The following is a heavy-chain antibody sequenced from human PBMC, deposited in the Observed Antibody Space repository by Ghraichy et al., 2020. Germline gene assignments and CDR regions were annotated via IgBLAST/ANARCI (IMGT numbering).Heavy chain of an antibody. CDR1: GGSISSASYY. V-gene: IGHV4-61*02. J-gene: IGHJ4*02. D-gene: IGHD3-3*01. Sequence: SQTLSLTCTVSGGSISSASYYWTWIRLPAGKGLEWIGRSYTSGSTNYNPSLKSRVTISVDTSKNQFSLKLSSLTAADTAVYYCAREKFGVVISSSPFDYWGQGTLVTISS. CDR3: AREKFGVVISSSPFDY. CDR2: SYTSGST.